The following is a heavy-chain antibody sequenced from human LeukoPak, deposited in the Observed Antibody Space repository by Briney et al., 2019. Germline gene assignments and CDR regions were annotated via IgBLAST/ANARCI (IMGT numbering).Heavy chain of an antibody. CDR3: AKDRELFPFDY. D-gene: IGHD1-26*01. CDR1: GFTFSSYG. CDR2: IRYDGSDT. Sequence: PGGSLRLSCAASGFTFSSYGMHWVRQAPGKGLEWVAFIRYDGSDTYYGDLVKGRFTISRDNSKNTLYLQMNSLRAEDTAVYYCAKDRELFPFDYWAQGTLVTVSS. V-gene: IGHV3-30*02. J-gene: IGHJ4*02.